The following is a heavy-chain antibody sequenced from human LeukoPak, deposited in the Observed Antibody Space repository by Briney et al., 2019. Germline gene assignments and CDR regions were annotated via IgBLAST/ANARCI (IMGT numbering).Heavy chain of an antibody. Sequence: GESLKISCKGSGYSFTSYWIGWVRQMPGKGLEWMGIIYPGDSDTRYSPSFQGQVTVSADKSISTAYLQWSSLKASDTAMYYCARQEYCSGGSCYTWFDPWGQGTLVTVSS. CDR3: ARQEYCSGGSCYTWFDP. J-gene: IGHJ5*02. D-gene: IGHD2-15*01. CDR1: GYSFTSYW. V-gene: IGHV5-51*01. CDR2: IYPGDSDT.